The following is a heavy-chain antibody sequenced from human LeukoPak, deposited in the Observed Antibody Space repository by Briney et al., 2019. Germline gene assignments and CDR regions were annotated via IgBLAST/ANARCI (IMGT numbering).Heavy chain of an antibody. Sequence: PGGSLRLSCAASGFTFSSYAMSWVRQAPGKGLEWVSAISGSGGSTYYADSVKGRFTISRDNSKNTLYLQMNSLRAEDTAVYYCAKATGPITIFFGMDVWGQGTTVTVSS. D-gene: IGHD3-3*01. CDR3: AKATGPITIFFGMDV. V-gene: IGHV3-23*01. J-gene: IGHJ6*02. CDR1: GFTFSSYA. CDR2: ISGSGGST.